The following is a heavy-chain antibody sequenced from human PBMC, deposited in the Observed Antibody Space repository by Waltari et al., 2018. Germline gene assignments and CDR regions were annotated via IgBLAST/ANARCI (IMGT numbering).Heavy chain of an antibody. CDR3: ARDRQGARASSPEITH. D-gene: IGHD3-10*01. V-gene: IGHV3-30-3*01. Sequence: QVHLVESGGGVGQPGMSLRLSCTASGFTFLNYAMHWVRQAPGNVLDGLPGISADGATNSYAAAVRCRFTVSSDQSTNNLHLQMTNLIPEDAAVYFCARDRQGARASSPEITHWGQGTLVTVSS. CDR1: GFTFLNYA. CDR2: ISADGATN. J-gene: IGHJ4*02.